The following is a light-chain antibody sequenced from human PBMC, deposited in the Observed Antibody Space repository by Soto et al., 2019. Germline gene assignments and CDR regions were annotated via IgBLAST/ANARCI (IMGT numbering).Light chain of an antibody. CDR3: QQYNNWPRT. V-gene: IGKV3-15*01. Sequence: VVMTRAPASRSVSPGERSTLSCRASQSFSSNLAWYQQKPGQAPRLLIYGASTRATGIPARFSGSGSGTEFTLTISSLQSEDFAVYYCQQYNNWPRTFGQGTKV. CDR1: QSFSSN. CDR2: GAS. J-gene: IGKJ1*01.